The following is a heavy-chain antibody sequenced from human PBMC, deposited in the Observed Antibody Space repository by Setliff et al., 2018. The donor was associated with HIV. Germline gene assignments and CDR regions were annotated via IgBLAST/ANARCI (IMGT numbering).Heavy chain of an antibody. Sequence: SETLSLTCSVSGGSITSGSYYWIWIRQPAGKGLEWIGHIYSSGSTYYNPSLKSRVTISVDTSKNQFSLNLSSVTAADTAVYYCARDFCSSTTCTNWFHPWGQGTLVTVSS. CDR3: ARDFCSSTTCTNWFHP. J-gene: IGHJ5*02. D-gene: IGHD2-2*01. V-gene: IGHV4-61*09. CDR2: IYSSGST. CDR1: GGSITSGSYY.